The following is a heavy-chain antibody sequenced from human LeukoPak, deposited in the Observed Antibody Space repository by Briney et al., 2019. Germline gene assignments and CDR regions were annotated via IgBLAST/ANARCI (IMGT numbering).Heavy chain of an antibody. V-gene: IGHV3-7*05. D-gene: IGHD6-19*01. CDR2: IKDDGTEK. J-gene: IGHJ4*02. Sequence: GGSLRLSCAASGFTFSISWMTWVRQVPGKGLEWVAHIKDDGTEKYYVDSVKGRFTISKDNAKNSVYLQMNSLRGEDTAAYYWARWSSGWEFDYWGQGTLVSVSS. CDR3: ARWSSGWEFDY. CDR1: GFTFSISW.